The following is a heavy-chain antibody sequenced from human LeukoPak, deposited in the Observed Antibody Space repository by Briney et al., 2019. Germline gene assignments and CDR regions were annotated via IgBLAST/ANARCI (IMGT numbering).Heavy chain of an antibody. J-gene: IGHJ4*02. D-gene: IGHD4-23*01. CDR1: GYSFPSYW. CDR3: ARVDLADGGNARNFDS. Sequence: GESLKISCEASGYSFPSYWIGWVRQMPGKGLEWMGIIYPGDSDTRYNPSFRGQVTISADKSSRSAYLQWRSLRASDTAKYFCARVDLADGGNARNFDSWAREPWSPSPQ. V-gene: IGHV5-51*01. CDR2: IYPGDSDT.